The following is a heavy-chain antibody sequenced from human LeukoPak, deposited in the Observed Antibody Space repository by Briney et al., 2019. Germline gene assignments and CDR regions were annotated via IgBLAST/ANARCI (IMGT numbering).Heavy chain of an antibody. J-gene: IGHJ3*02. CDR3: ATHPNYYDSSGYPYDAFDI. V-gene: IGHV1-69*13. Sequence: SVKVSCKASGYTFTGYYMHWVRQAPGQGLEWMGGIIPIFGTANYAQKFQGRVTITADESTSTAHMELSSLRSEDTAVYYCATHPNYYDSSGYPYDAFDIWGQGTLVTVSS. D-gene: IGHD3-22*01. CDR1: GYTFTGYY. CDR2: IIPIFGTA.